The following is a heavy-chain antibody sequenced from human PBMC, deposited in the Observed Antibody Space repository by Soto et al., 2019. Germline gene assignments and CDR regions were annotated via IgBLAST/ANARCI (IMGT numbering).Heavy chain of an antibody. CDR1: GFIFDNYA. V-gene: IGHV3-9*01. D-gene: IGHD3-22*01. CDR3: AKDTGDSSGYYYNYYYGMDV. Sequence: EVQLVESGGGLVQPGRSLRLSCAASGFIFDNYAMHWVRQAPGKGLEWGSGISWNSGNVGYADSVKGRFTISRDNAENSLYLQMNSLRTEDTALYYCAKDTGDSSGYYYNYYYGMDVWGQGTTVTVSS. CDR2: ISWNSGNV. J-gene: IGHJ6*02.